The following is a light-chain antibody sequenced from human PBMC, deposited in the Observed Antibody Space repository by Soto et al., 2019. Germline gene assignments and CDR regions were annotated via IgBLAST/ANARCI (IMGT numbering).Light chain of an antibody. J-gene: IGKJ1*01. CDR2: VAS. CDR3: QQSYSQWT. Sequence: DIQMTQSPSSLSASVGYSVTITCRASQNIASSVNWYQQKPGEAPKLLIYVASSLQSGVPSRFSGSGSGTDFTFTISSLQPEDFATYYCQQSYSQWTFGQGTKVDI. CDR1: QNIASS. V-gene: IGKV1-39*01.